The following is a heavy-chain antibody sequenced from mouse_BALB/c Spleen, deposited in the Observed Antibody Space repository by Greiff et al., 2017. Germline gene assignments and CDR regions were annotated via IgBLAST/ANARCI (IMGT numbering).Heavy chain of an antibody. D-gene: IGHD2-4*01. CDR2: INPNNGGT. V-gene: IGHV1-18*01. CDR1: GYTFTDYN. Sequence: VQLQQSGPELVKPGASVKIPCKASGYTFTDYNMDWVKQSHGKSLEWIGDINPNNGGTIYNQKFKGKATLTVDKSSSTAYMELRSLTSEDTAVYYCARTITTGRFAYWGQGTLVTVSA. J-gene: IGHJ3*01. CDR3: ARTITTGRFAY.